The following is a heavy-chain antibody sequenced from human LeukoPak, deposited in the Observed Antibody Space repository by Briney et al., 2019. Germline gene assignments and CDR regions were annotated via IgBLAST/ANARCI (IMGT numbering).Heavy chain of an antibody. CDR1: GFTFSSYG. CDR2: IRYDGSNK. V-gene: IGHV3-30*02. CDR3: AKDRGGNNDY. Sequence: PGGSLRLSCAASGFTFSSYGMHWVRQAPGKGREWVAFIRYDGSNKYYTDSVKGRFTISRDNSKNTLYLQMNSLRAEDTAVYYCAKDRGGNNDYWGQGTLVTVSS. J-gene: IGHJ4*02. D-gene: IGHD2-15*01.